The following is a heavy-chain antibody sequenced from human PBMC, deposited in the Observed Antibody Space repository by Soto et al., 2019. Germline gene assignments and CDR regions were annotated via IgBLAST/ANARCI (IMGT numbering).Heavy chain of an antibody. V-gene: IGHV4-61*01. CDR3: ARKGRYSRSWAHDV. Sequence: SETLSLTCTVSGDSVSSGRYYWSWIRQPPGKGLEWIGYIYYSGSTNYNPSLKSRVTISVDTSKNQFSLKLSSVTAPDTAVYYCARKGRYSRSWAHDVWGRGTRFPVSS. D-gene: IGHD6-13*01. J-gene: IGHJ4*02. CDR1: GDSVSSGRYY. CDR2: IYYSGST.